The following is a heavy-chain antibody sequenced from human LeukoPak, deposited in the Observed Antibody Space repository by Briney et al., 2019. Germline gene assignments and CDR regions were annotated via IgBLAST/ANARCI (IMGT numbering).Heavy chain of an antibody. V-gene: IGHV3-30*18. Sequence: GGSLRLSCAASGFTFSGYGMHWVRQAPGKGLEWVAVISYDGSNKYYADSVKGRFTISRDNSKNTLYLQMNSLRAEDTAVYYCAKDGEMATINYWGQGTLVTASS. CDR3: AKDGEMATINY. CDR1: GFTFSGYG. CDR2: ISYDGSNK. J-gene: IGHJ4*02. D-gene: IGHD5-24*01.